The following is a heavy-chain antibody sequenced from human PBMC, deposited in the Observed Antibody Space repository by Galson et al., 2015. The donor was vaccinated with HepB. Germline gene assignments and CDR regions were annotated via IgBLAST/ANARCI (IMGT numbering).Heavy chain of an antibody. Sequence: PALVKPTQTLTLTCTFSGFSLSTSGMCVNWIRQPPGKALEWLARIDWDGAKFSSTSLKTRLTISKDTSRNQVVLTMTSVDPVDTATYYCARGGERANHFDYWGQGTLVTVSP. CDR3: ARGGERANHFDY. CDR1: GFSLSTSGMC. D-gene: IGHD3-16*01. J-gene: IGHJ4*02. CDR2: IDWDGAK. V-gene: IGHV2-70*17.